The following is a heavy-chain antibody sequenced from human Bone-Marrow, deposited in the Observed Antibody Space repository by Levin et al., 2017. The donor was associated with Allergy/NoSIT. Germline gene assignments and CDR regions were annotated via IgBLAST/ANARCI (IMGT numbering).Heavy chain of an antibody. CDR2: ISVSGSTM. Sequence: SCAASGFPFSGYEMNWVRQPPGRGLEWLSYISVSGSTMHYADSVNGRFTISRDNTKNSLFLQMNSLRVEDTAVYYCVTSAWDSWGQGTLVTVSS. J-gene: IGHJ4*02. V-gene: IGHV3-48*03. CDR1: GFPFSGYE. CDR3: VTSAWDS. D-gene: IGHD6-19*01.